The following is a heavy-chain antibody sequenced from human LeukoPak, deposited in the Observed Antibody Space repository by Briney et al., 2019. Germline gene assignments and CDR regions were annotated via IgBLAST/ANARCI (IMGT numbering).Heavy chain of an antibody. CDR3: ARVDSYGRTTVTTLWFDP. D-gene: IGHD4-17*01. J-gene: IGHJ5*02. CDR1: GGSFSDYY. Sequence: SETLSLTCAVYGGSFSDYYWSWIRQPPGKGLEWIGEINHSGSTNYNPSLKSRVAISVDTSKNQFSLNLNSVTAADTAVYYCARVDSYGRTTVTTLWFDPWGQGTLVTVSS. CDR2: INHSGST. V-gene: IGHV4-34*01.